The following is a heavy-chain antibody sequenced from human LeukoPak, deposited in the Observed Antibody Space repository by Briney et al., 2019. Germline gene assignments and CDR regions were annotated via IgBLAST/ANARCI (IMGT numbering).Heavy chain of an antibody. Sequence: SETLSLTCTVSGGSISSYYWSWIRQPPGKGLEWLGRTYYRSKWYNDYAVSVKSRITINPDTSKNQFSLQLNSVTPEDTAVYYCARGEQEYDYWGQGTLVTVSS. D-gene: IGHD3-10*01. CDR1: GGSISSYY. J-gene: IGHJ4*02. CDR3: ARGEQEYDY. CDR2: TYYRSKWYN. V-gene: IGHV6-1*01.